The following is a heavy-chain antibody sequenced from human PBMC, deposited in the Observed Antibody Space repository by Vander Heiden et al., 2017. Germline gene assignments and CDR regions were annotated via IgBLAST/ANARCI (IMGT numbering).Heavy chain of an antibody. J-gene: IGHJ3*01. CDR1: GYTFTGFY. V-gene: IGHV1-2*06. CDR2: IYPPNGDT. Sequence: QVQLVQSGAEVKKPGASVRVSCKASGYTFTGFYIHWLRQAPGQGLEWMGQIYPPNGDTKYEQKFQGRVTMTTDTSISTAYMELSSLRSDDTAVYYCARVWSLAFGLWGQGTLVTVSS. D-gene: IGHD2-8*02. CDR3: ARVWSLAFGL.